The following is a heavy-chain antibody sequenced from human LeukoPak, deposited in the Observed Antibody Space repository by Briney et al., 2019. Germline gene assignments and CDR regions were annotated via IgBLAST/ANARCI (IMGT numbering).Heavy chain of an antibody. J-gene: IGHJ6*03. D-gene: IGHD4-17*01. Sequence: GGSLRLSCAASEFTFSRNWMTWVRQAPGKGLEWVANIKLDGSEKNYVDSVKGQFTISRDNAKNSLYLQMDSLRAEDTAVYYCARLRVTSNYYMDVWGKGTTVTVS. CDR3: ARLRVTSNYYMDV. CDR1: EFTFSRNW. CDR2: IKLDGSEK. V-gene: IGHV3-7*01.